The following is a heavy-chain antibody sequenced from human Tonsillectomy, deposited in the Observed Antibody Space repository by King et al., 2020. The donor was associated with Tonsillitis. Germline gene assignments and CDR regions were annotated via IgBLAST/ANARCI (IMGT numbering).Heavy chain of an antibody. D-gene: IGHD6-19*01. CDR1: VFTFSNAW. CDR2: VKSKTDGWRT. J-gene: IGHJ4*02. Sequence: DVQLVESGGGLVKPGGSLRLSCAASVFTFSNAWMNWVRQAPGKGLEWVGRVKSKTDGWRTEYGAYVKGRFTISRDDSKNTLYLQMNTLKTEDTAVYYCTTVGVAVAGTLSFDYWGQGTLVTVSS. CDR3: TTVGVAVAGTLSFDY. V-gene: IGHV3-15*07.